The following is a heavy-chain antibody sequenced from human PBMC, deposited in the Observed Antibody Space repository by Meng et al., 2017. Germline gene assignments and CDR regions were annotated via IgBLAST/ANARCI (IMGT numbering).Heavy chain of an antibody. D-gene: IGHD3-3*01. CDR1: GGSISRSSYY. Sequence: SETLSLTCTVSGGSISRSSYYWGWIRQPPGKGLEWIGSIYYSGSTYYNPSLKSRVTISVDTSKNQFSLKLSSVTAADTAVYYCARRAFWTFDIWGQGTMVTVSS. J-gene: IGHJ3*02. CDR3: ARRAFWTFDI. CDR2: IYYSGST. V-gene: IGHV4-39*07.